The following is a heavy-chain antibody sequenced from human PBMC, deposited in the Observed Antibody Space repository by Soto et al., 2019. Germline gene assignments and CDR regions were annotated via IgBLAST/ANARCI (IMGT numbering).Heavy chain of an antibody. CDR1: GDSISSSVW. CDR2: VFHTGNT. J-gene: IGHJ4*02. D-gene: IGHD7-27*01. CDR3: ARKAWVRFDY. Sequence: SETLSLTCAVSGDSISSSVWWTWVRQPPGKGLEWIGEVFHTGNTNYNPSLKSRVTMSVDKSTNEFSLKVTSVTAADTAIYYCARKAWVRFDYWGQGALVTVS. V-gene: IGHV4-4*02.